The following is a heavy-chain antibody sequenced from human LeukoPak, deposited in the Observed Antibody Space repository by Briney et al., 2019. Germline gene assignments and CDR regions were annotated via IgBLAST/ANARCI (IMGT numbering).Heavy chain of an antibody. D-gene: IGHD3-3*01. CDR1: GVSISSSSYY. J-gene: IGHJ4*02. CDR2: IYYSGST. Sequence: PSETLSLTCTVSGVSISSSSYYWGWIRQPPGKGLEWIGSIYYSGSTYYNPSLKSRVTISVDTSKNQFSLKLSSVTAADTAVYYCARVTIFGVVINYWGQGTLVTVSS. CDR3: ARVTIFGVVINY. V-gene: IGHV4-39*07.